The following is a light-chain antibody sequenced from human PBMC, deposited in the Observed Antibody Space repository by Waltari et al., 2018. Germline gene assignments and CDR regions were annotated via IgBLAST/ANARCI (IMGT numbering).Light chain of an antibody. V-gene: IGKV3-15*01. J-gene: IGKJ3*01. CDR2: GAS. CDR3: QQYDDWPPRFT. CDR1: QTVSSN. Sequence: RVMTQSPATLSVSPGESAILSCRASQTVSSNLAWYQQKPGQAPRLLIYGASTRVTGTPARFSGRGSGTEFTLTISSLQSEDLAVYYCQQYDDWPPRFTFGPGTKVDFK.